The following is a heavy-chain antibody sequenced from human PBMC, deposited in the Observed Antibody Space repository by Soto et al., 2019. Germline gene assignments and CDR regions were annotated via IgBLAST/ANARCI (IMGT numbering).Heavy chain of an antibody. J-gene: IGHJ6*02. CDR1: GFTFSSYW. V-gene: IGHV3-7*01. D-gene: IGHD1-26*01. CDR2: IKQDGGEK. Sequence: GSLRLSCAASGFTFSSYWMSWFRQAPGKGLEWVANIKQDGGEKYYVDSVKGRFTISRDNAKNSLYLQMNNLRAEDTAVYYCARDLDFRPQWGYYGMDVWGQGTTVTVSS. CDR3: ARDLDFRPQWGYYGMDV.